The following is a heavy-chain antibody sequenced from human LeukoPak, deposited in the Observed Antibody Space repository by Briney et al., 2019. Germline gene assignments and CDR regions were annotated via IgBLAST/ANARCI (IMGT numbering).Heavy chain of an antibody. CDR1: GYSFTSYW. D-gene: IGHD2-2*01. J-gene: IGHJ3*02. V-gene: IGHV5-51*01. CDR3: ARRPGYCSSTSCYQDAFDI. Sequence: GESLKISCKGSGYSFTSYWIGWVRQMPGKGLEWMGIIYPGDSDTRCSPSFQGQVTISADKSISTAYLQWSSLKASDTAMYYCARRPGYCSSTSCYQDAFDIWGQGTMVTVSS. CDR2: IYPGDSDT.